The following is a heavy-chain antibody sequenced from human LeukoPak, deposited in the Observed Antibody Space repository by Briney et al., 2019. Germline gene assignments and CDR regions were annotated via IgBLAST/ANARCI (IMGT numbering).Heavy chain of an antibody. Sequence: ASVKVSCKASGYTFTGYYMHWVRQAPGQGLEWMGWINPNSGGTNYAQKFQGRVTMTRDTSISTAYMELSRLRSDDTAVYYCARDGWFGELLYYYYYMDVWGKGTTVTVSS. D-gene: IGHD3-10*01. CDR2: INPNSGGT. CDR3: ARDGWFGELLYYYYYMDV. CDR1: GYTFTGYY. V-gene: IGHV1-2*02. J-gene: IGHJ6*03.